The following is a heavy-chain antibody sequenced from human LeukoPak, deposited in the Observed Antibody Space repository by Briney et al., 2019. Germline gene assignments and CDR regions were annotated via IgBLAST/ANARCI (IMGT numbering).Heavy chain of an antibody. J-gene: IGHJ6*03. V-gene: IGHV1-3*03. CDR2: INAGNGNT. CDR1: GYTFTSYA. D-gene: IGHD6-13*01. CDR3: ARDLAAAGFYYYMDV. Sequence: ASVKVSCKASGYTFTSYAMHWVRQAPGQRLEWMGWINAGNGNTKYSQEFQGRVTITRDTSASTAYMELSSLRSEDTAVYYCARDLAAAGFYYYMDVWGKGTTVTVSS.